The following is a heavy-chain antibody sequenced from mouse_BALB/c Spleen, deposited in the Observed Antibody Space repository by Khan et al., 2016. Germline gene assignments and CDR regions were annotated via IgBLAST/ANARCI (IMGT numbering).Heavy chain of an antibody. D-gene: IGHD1-1*01. CDR1: GYSITSAYA. J-gene: IGHJ1*01. Sequence: EVQLQESGPGLVKPSQSLSLTCTATGYSITSAYAWNWIRHFPGNKLEWMGYISYSGSTSHNPSRTGLYSIVRDTSKNQFFLQLNTVTTEDTAKYYCARGGYGSSFYWYFDVWGAGTTVTVSS. V-gene: IGHV3-2*02. CDR3: ARGGYGSSFYWYFDV. CDR2: ISYSGST.